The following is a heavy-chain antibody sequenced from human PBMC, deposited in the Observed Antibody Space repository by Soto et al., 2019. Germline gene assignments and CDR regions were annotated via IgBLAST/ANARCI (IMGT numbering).Heavy chain of an antibody. CDR2: INHSGST. V-gene: IGHV4-34*01. Sequence: LSLTCAVYGGSFSGYYWSWIRQPPGKGLEWIGEINHSGSTNYNPSLKSRVTISVDTSKNQFSLKLSSVTAADTAVYYCARGASGYYPYYYYYGMDVWGQGTTVTVSS. D-gene: IGHD3-22*01. CDR3: ARGASGYYPYYYYYGMDV. CDR1: GGSFSGYY. J-gene: IGHJ6*02.